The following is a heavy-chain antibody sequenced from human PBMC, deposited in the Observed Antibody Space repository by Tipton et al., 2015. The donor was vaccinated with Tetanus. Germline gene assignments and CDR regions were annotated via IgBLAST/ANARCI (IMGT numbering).Heavy chain of an antibody. CDR3: ARGGRDAYNNPLGAFDV. CDR1: GASISSGGYF. Sequence: TLSLTCSVSGASISSGGYFWNWIRHRPGKGLEWIGEISHSGSSSYSPSLKSRVTISVDTSKNQFSLRLRSVAAADTAVYYCARGGRDAYNNPLGAFDVWGRGTTVTVSS. J-gene: IGHJ3*01. D-gene: IGHD5-24*01. V-gene: IGHV4-30-2*01. CDR2: ISHSGSS.